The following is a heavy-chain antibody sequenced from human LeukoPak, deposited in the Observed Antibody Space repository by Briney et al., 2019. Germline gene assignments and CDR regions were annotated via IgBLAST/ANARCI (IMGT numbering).Heavy chain of an antibody. CDR2: INHSGST. V-gene: IGHV4-34*01. CDR3: ARDEVYCSSTSCYSKRDAFDI. J-gene: IGHJ3*02. Sequence: SETLSLTCAVYGGSFSGYYWSWIRQPPGKGLEWIGEINHSGSTYYNPSLKSRVTISVDTSKNQFSLKLSSVTAADTAVYYCARDEVYCSSTSCYSKRDAFDIWGQGTMVTVSS. CDR1: GGSFSGYY. D-gene: IGHD2-2*01.